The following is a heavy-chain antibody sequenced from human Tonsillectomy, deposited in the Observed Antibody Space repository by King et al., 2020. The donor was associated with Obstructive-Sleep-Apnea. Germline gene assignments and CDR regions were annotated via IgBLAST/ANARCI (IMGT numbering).Heavy chain of an antibody. CDR1: GGSVSSGDYY. Sequence: VQLQESGPGLVKPSQTLSLTCTVSGGSVSSGDYYWSWIRQPPGKGLEWIGYIYYSGITYYNPSLKSRVTISVDTSKNQFSLKLSSVTATDTAVYYCARDRGYYYDSSGYPIDYWGQGTLVTVSS. D-gene: IGHD3-22*01. CDR2: IYYSGIT. CDR3: ARDRGYYYDSSGYPIDY. J-gene: IGHJ4*02. V-gene: IGHV4-30-4*01.